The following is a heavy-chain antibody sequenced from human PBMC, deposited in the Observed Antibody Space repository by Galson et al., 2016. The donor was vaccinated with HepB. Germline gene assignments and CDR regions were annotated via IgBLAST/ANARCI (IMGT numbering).Heavy chain of an antibody. D-gene: IGHD3-10*01. V-gene: IGHV1-18*01. J-gene: IGHJ5*02. CDR3: ARLSCSYKSCYGGLDP. Sequence: SVKVSCKASGYTFRSYGISWVRQAPGQGLEWMGWISAYNDNRNCTEKLQGRVTLTTDTSTSTAYMELRSLTSDDTAVYYCARLSCSYKSCYGGLDPWGQGTLVTVSS. CDR2: ISAYNDNR. CDR1: GYTFRSYG.